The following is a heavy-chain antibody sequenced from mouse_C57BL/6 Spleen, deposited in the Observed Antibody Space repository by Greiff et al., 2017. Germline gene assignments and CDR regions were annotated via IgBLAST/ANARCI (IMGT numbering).Heavy chain of an antibody. D-gene: IGHD4-1*01. V-gene: IGHV5-17*01. J-gene: IGHJ4*01. CDR1: GFTFSDYG. CDR3: ARGLGRGGYAMDY. CDR2: ISSGSSTI. Sequence: EVMLVESGGGLVKPGGSLKLSCAASGFTFSDYGMHWVRQAPEKGLEWVAYISSGSSTIYYADTVKGRFTISRDNAKNTLFLQMTSLRSEDTAMYYCARGLGRGGYAMDYWGQGTSVTVSS.